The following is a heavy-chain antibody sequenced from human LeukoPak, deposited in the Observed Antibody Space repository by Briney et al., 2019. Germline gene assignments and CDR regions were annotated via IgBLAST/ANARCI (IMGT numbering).Heavy chain of an antibody. Sequence: GGSLRLSCAASGFTFSSYEMNWVRQAPGKGLEWVSYISSSGSTIYYADSVKGRFTISRDNAKNSLYLQMNSLRAEDTAVYYCASGKWSGYLNYLDYWGQGTLVTVSS. V-gene: IGHV3-48*03. CDR3: ASGKWSGYLNYLDY. D-gene: IGHD3-3*01. CDR2: ISSSGSTI. CDR1: GFTFSSYE. J-gene: IGHJ4*02.